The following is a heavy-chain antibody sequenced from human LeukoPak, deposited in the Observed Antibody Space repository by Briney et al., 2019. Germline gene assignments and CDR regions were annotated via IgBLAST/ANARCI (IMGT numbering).Heavy chain of an antibody. CDR1: GGSFSTYY. CDR3: ARGISPGRGGAPVN. Sequence: PSETLSLTCTVSGGSFSTYYWSWIRQPPGKGLEWIGYINYSGSTTYSPSLKSRVTISVDASKSQFSLKLTSVTAADTAVYYCARGISPGRGGAPVNWGKGPLVTV. D-gene: IGHD1-14*01. V-gene: IGHV4-59*01. CDR2: INYSGST. J-gene: IGHJ4*02.